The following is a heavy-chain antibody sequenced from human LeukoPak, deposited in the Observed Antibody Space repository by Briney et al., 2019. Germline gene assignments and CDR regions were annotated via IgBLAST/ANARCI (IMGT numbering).Heavy chain of an antibody. CDR1: GYTFTSYY. CDR3: ARDPAVYSSGWYGAPDY. D-gene: IGHD6-19*01. Sequence: ASVKVSCKASGYTFTSYYMHWVRQAPGQGLEWMGIINPSGGSTTYAQKFQGRVTMTRDTSTSTAYMELRSLRSEDTAVYYCARDPAVYSSGWYGAPDYWGQGTLVTVSS. CDR2: INPSGGST. J-gene: IGHJ4*02. V-gene: IGHV1-46*01.